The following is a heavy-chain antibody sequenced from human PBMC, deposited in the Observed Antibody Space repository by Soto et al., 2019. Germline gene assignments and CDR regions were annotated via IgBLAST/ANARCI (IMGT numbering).Heavy chain of an antibody. D-gene: IGHD5-12*01. V-gene: IGHV4-30-2*01. J-gene: IGHJ4*02. CDR3: AAGGGLPRYY. CDR2: IYHSGST. CDR1: GGSISSGGYS. Sequence: QLQLQESGSGLVKPSQTLSLTCAVSGGSISSGGYSWSWIRQPPGKGLEWIGYIYHSGSTYYNPALKSRVTISVARSKNQSSLKLSSVTAADTAVYYCAAGGGLPRYYWGQGTLVTVSS.